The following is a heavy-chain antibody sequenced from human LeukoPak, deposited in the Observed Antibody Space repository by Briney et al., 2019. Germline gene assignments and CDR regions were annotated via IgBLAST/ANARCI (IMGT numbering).Heavy chain of an antibody. J-gene: IGHJ4*02. Sequence: SETLSLTCSVSNASISSYYWSWIRQSPGKGLEWIGYISNSGSTDYNPSLKSRVTISVDTSKNQFSLKLSSVTAADTAVYYCAGHWGSCRGGDCYTFDCWGQGTLVTVSS. CDR1: NASISSYY. CDR2: ISNSGST. V-gene: IGHV4-59*08. D-gene: IGHD2-21*02. CDR3: AGHWGSCRGGDCYTFDC.